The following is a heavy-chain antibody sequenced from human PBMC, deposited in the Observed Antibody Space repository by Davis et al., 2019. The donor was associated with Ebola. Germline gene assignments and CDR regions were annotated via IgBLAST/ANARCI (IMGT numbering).Heavy chain of an antibody. CDR2: VYNSGGT. V-gene: IGHV4-38-2*01. D-gene: IGHD3-22*01. J-gene: IGHJ3*02. CDR1: DYSISPGYY. CDR3: ARGCPYSFYYYDSSGDAFDI. Sequence: GSLRLSCAVSDYSISPGYYWGWLRQPPGKGLEGIGSVYNSGGTFYNSSLRSRLTISVDTSKNQFSLKLSSVTAADTAVYYCARGCPYSFYYYDSSGDAFDIWGQGTMVTVSS.